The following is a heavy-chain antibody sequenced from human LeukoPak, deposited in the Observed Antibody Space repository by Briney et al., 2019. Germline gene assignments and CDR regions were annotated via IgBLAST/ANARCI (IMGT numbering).Heavy chain of an antibody. V-gene: IGHV3-9*01. J-gene: IGHJ5*02. CDR3: AKGRPGYPIDP. CDR2: ISWNSGSI. CDR1: RFTFDDYA. D-gene: IGHD6-13*01. Sequence: PGGSLRLSCAASRFTFDDYAIHWVRQAPWKGLEWVSGISWNSGSIGYADSVKGRFTISRDNAKNSLYLQMNSLRAEDTALYYCAKGRPGYPIDPWGQGTLVTVSS.